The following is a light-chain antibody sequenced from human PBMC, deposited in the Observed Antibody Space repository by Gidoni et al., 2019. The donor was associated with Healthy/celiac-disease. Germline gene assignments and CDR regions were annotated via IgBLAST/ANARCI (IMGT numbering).Light chain of an antibody. Sequence: DIQMTQSPSSLSASVGDRVTITCRASQSISSYLNWYQQKPGKAPKLLIYAASSLQSGVTSMFSSSRAGTAFTLTIISMQPEDFATYYCQQSYSTHWTFGQGTKVEIK. J-gene: IGKJ1*01. CDR3: QQSYSTHWT. CDR1: QSISSY. CDR2: AAS. V-gene: IGKV1-39*01.